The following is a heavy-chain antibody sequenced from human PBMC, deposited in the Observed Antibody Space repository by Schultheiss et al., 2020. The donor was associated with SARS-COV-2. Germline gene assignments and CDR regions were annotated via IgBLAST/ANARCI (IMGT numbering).Heavy chain of an antibody. CDR3: ARGGTPFAIPNWFDP. J-gene: IGHJ5*02. CDR2: INPNSGGT. V-gene: IGHV1-2*02. Sequence: ASVKVSCKASGYTFTCCSMHWVRQAPGQGLEWMGWINPNSGGTNYAQKFQGRVTMTRDTSISTAYMELSRLRSDDTAVYYCARGGTPFAIPNWFDPWGQGTLVTVSS. D-gene: IGHD2-2*02. CDR1: GYTFTCCS.